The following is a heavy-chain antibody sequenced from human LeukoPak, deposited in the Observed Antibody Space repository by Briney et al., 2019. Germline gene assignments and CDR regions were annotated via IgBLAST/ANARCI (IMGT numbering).Heavy chain of an antibody. D-gene: IGHD2-15*01. Sequence: PGGSLRLSCAASGFTFSSFTMNWVRQAPGKGPEWVSSISGSSSEIHYADSVKGRFTISRDNAKNSLFLQMNSPRAEDTAVYYCATPGGLDYWGQGTLVIVSS. V-gene: IGHV3-21*01. CDR3: ATPGGLDY. CDR1: GFTFSSFT. CDR2: ISGSSSEI. J-gene: IGHJ4*02.